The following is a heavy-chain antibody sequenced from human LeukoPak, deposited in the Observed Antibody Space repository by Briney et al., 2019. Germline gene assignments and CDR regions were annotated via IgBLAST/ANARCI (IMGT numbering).Heavy chain of an antibody. V-gene: IGHV3-21*01. Sequence: GGTLRLSCAASGFTFSSYGMNWVRQAPGKGLEWVSSISSSSSYIYYADSVKGRFTISRDNAKNSLYLQMNSLRAEDTAVYYCARDHSGFWSGFKYYFDYWGQGTLVTVSS. CDR1: GFTFSSYG. J-gene: IGHJ4*02. CDR2: ISSSSSYI. D-gene: IGHD3-3*01. CDR3: ARDHSGFWSGFKYYFDY.